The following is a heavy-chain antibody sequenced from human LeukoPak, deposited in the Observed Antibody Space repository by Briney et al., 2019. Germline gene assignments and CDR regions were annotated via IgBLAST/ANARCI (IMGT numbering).Heavy chain of an antibody. D-gene: IGHD1-26*01. CDR2: IIPMYGTT. V-gene: IGHV1-69*13. Sequence: SVKVSCKASGGTFSSYAISWVRQAPGQGLEWMGGIIPMYGTTNYAEKFQGRVTIIADESTSTAYMELGSLRSEDTAVYYCATPFDSRSYLDAFDVWGQGTMVTVSS. CDR3: ATPFDSRSYLDAFDV. CDR1: GGTFSSYA. J-gene: IGHJ3*01.